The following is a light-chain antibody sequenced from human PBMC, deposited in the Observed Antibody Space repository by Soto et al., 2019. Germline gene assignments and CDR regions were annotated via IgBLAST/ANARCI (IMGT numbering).Light chain of an antibody. CDR2: EGT. V-gene: IGLV2-23*01. CDR3: CSYGGNNTLI. J-gene: IGLJ2*01. Sequence: QSVLTQPASVSGSPGQSITISCTRSSTDFENYNLVSWYQHCPDKAPKLIIYEGTKRPSEISDRFSGSESDTTASLTVSGLQSDDEADYFCCSYGGNNTLIFGGGTKVTVL. CDR1: STDFENYNL.